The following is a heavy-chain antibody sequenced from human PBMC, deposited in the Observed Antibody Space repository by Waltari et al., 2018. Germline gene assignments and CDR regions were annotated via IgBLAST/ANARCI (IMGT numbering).Heavy chain of an antibody. D-gene: IGHD3-9*01. V-gene: IGHV2-5*01. CDR1: GFSLSTSGVG. J-gene: IGHJ3*02. Sequence: QTTLKESGPTLVKPTQPLTMTCTFPGFSLSTSGVGVGRRRQPPGKALEWLALIYWNDDKRYSPSLKSRLTITKDTSKNQVVLTMTNMDPVDTATYYCAHRLAISPDDAFDIWGQGTMVTVSS. CDR2: IYWNDDK. CDR3: AHRLAISPDDAFDI.